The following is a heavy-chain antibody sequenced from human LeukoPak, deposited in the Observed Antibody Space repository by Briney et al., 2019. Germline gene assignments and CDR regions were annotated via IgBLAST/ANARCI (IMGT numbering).Heavy chain of an antibody. CDR3: ARDLDGGEQWYNWFDP. J-gene: IGHJ5*02. CDR1: GYTFTSYG. D-gene: IGHD6-19*01. CDR2: ISAYNGNT. V-gene: IGHV1-18*01. Sequence: ASVKVSCKASGYTFTSYGISWVRQAPGQGLEWMGWISAYNGNTNYAQKLQGRVTMTTDTSTSTAYMELRSLRSDDTAVYYCARDLDGGEQWYNWFDPWGQGTLVTVSS.